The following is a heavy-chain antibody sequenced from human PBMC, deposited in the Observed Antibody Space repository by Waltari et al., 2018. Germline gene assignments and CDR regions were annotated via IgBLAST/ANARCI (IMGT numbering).Heavy chain of an antibody. J-gene: IGHJ6*02. D-gene: IGHD3-16*01. Sequence: HLQLQVSGSGLVRPSETLSLTCGVSGGSINSGDYCWTWIRQPPGKGLEWIGYSYHTGSTCYNPSLRSRVTISVYRSKNHFALNLTSVRAADTAVYYCARGRYSYAVYYGRDVWGQGTTVTVSS. CDR2: SYHTGST. CDR3: ARGRYSYAVYYGRDV. CDR1: GGSINSGDYC. V-gene: IGHV4-30-2*01.